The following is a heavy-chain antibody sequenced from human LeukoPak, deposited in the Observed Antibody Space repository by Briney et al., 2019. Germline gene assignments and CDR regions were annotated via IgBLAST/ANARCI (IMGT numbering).Heavy chain of an antibody. V-gene: IGHV3-48*01. CDR3: ARVLLERPGIDSFDM. J-gene: IGHJ3*02. D-gene: IGHD1-1*01. CDR1: EFSLRSYS. Sequence: GSLRLSCGASEFSLRSYSMDWVRQAPGKGLEWVSHINSGSSTIYYADSVKGRFTISRDNAGNSLYLHMNSLRAEDTAVYYCARVLLERPGIDSFDMWGQGTMVTVSS. CDR2: INSGSSTI.